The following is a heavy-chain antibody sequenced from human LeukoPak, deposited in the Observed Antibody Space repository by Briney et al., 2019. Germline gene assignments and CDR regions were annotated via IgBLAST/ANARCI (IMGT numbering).Heavy chain of an antibody. CDR3: ARGGLVPAAANHFDY. CDR2: ISGSGGST. J-gene: IGHJ4*02. V-gene: IGHV3-23*01. Sequence: PGGSLRLSCAASGFTFSSYAMSWVRQAPGKGLEWVSAISGSGGSTYYADSVKGRFTISRDNSKNTLYLQMNSLRAEDTAVYYCARGGLVPAAANHFDYWGQGTLVTVSS. CDR1: GFTFSSYA. D-gene: IGHD2-2*01.